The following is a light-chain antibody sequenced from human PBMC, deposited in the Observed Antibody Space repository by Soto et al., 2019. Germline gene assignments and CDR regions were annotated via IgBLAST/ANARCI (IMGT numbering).Light chain of an antibody. Sequence: QSALTQPPSASGTPGQRVTISCSGSNSNVGNNTVNWYQQFPGTSPRHLIEANNQRASGVPDRFSGSKSANSASLAISGLKSEDEADYYCAAWDDGLNGWLFGGGTKVTVL. CDR3: AAWDDGLNGWL. V-gene: IGLV1-44*01. CDR1: NSNVGNNT. J-gene: IGLJ3*02. CDR2: ANN.